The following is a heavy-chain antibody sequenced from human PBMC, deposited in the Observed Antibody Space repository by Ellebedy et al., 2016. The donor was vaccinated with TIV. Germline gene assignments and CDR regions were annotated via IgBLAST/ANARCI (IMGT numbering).Heavy chain of an antibody. V-gene: IGHV4-31*03. J-gene: IGHJ6*02. CDR2: IYYSGST. Sequence: SETLSLXXTVSGGSISSGGYYWSWIRQHPGKGLEWIGYIYYSGSTYYNPSLKSRVTISVDTSKNQFSLKLSSVTAADTAVYYCARDRSRDYYYYGMDVWGQGTTVTVSS. CDR1: GGSISSGGYY. CDR3: ARDRSRDYYYYGMDV.